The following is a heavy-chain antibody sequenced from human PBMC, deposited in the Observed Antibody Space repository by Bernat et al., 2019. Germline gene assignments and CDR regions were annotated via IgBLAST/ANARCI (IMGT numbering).Heavy chain of an antibody. CDR2: ISYDENNK. CDR3: ARGDCSGGSCQRDAFDI. D-gene: IGHD2-15*01. CDR1: GFTFSSYG. J-gene: IGHJ3*02. Sequence: QVQLVESGGGVVQPGRSLRLSCEASGFTFSSYGMHWVRQAPGKGLEWVAVISYDENNKYYVDSVKGRFTISRDNAKNSLYLQMNSLRAEDTAVYYCARGDCSGGSCQRDAFDIWGQGTMVTVSS. V-gene: IGHV3-30*03.